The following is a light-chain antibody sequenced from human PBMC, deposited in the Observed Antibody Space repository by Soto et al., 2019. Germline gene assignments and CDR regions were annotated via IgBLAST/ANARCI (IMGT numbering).Light chain of an antibody. J-gene: IGKJ2*01. Sequence: EIVLTQSPGTLSLSPRERATLSCRASQSVSSSYLAWYQQKPGQAPRLLIYGASARATGIPDRFSGSGSGTGFTLTISRLETEDSAVYCCQQYGSSALYTFVQGTKLEIK. CDR3: QQYGSSALYT. CDR2: GAS. V-gene: IGKV3-20*01. CDR1: QSVSSSY.